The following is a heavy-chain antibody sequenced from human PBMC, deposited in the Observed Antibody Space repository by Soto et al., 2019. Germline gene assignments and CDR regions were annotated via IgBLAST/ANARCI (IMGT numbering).Heavy chain of an antibody. CDR2: ISYDGSNK. J-gene: IGHJ4*02. D-gene: IGHD6-19*01. CDR1: GFTFSSYA. V-gene: IGHV3-30-3*01. CDR3: ARDKSPYSRGWHNRHFDY. Sequence: QVQLVESGGGVVQPGRSLRLSCAASGFTFSSYAMHWVRQAPGKGLEWVAVISYDGSNKYYADSVKGRFTISRDNSXXTXXLQMNSLRAEDTAVYYCARDKSPYSRGWHNRHFDYWGQGTLVTVSS.